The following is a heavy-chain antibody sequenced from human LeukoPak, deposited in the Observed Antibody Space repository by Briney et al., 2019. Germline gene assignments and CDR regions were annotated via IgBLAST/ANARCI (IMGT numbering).Heavy chain of an antibody. CDR2: IYPGDSDA. CDR1: GYSFTNYW. J-gene: IGHJ4*02. CDR3: ARAHTLDRITKYYFDY. D-gene: IGHD5-24*01. Sequence: GESLKISCKGSGYSFTNYWIGWVRQMPGKGLEWMGIIYPGDSDARYSPSFHSQVTISADKSISTAYLQWSSLKAPDTAMYYCARAHTLDRITKYYFDYWGQGTLVTVSS. V-gene: IGHV5-51*01.